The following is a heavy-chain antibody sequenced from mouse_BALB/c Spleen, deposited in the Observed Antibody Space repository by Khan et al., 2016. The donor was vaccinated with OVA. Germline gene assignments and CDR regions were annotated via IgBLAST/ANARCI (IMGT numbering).Heavy chain of an antibody. CDR3: ANGNYGWFAY. V-gene: IGHV5-9-1*01. CDR2: ISSAATYT. D-gene: IGHD2-1*01. Sequence: EVELVESGGVLVEPGGSLKLSCAASGFTFSSFVMSWVRQTPEKRPEWVATISSAATYTYYPDSVKGRFTISRDNAKNTLYLQMNSLRSDDTAIYYCANGNYGWFAYWGQGTLVTVST. CDR1: GFTFSSFV. J-gene: IGHJ3*01.